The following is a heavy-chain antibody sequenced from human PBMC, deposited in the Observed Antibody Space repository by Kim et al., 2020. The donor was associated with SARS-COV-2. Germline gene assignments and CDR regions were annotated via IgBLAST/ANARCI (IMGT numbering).Heavy chain of an antibody. CDR1: GDSVSSGDYY. V-gene: IGHV4-61*08. CDR3: ARELSTWPNWFDP. CDR2: IYYSGST. J-gene: IGHJ5*02. Sequence: SETLSLTCTVSGDSVSSGDYYWSWIRQPPGKGLEWIGYIYYSGSTNYNLSLKGRVTISLDRSKTQFSLNLTSVTAADTAVYYCARELSTWPNWFDPWGQG.